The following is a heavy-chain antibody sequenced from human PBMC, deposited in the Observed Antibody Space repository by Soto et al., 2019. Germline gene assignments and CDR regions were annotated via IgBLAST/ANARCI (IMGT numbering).Heavy chain of an antibody. D-gene: IGHD4-4*01. CDR1: GYSFTRHD. Sequence: QVQLVQSGAEVRKPGASVRVSCKATGYSFTRHDINWLRQAAGQGLEWMGWMNPNSGNAVYAQKFQGRVTKTRNTSITTAYIEVTNLKSEDTAVYFCARGAYNDYSHWFDPWGQGTRVTVSS. CDR2: MNPNSGNA. CDR3: ARGAYNDYSHWFDP. V-gene: IGHV1-8*01. J-gene: IGHJ5*02.